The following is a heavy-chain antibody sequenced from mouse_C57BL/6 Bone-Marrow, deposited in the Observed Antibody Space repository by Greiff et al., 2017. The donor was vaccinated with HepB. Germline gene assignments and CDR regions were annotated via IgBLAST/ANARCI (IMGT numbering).Heavy chain of an antibody. D-gene: IGHD1-1*01. Sequence: EVKLMESGGGLVQPGGSLKLSCAASGFTFSDYGMAWVRQAPRKGPEWVAFISNLAYSIYYADTVTGRFTISRENAKNTLYLEMSSLRSEDTAMYYGARPYYYGSSYAMDYWGQGTSVTVSS. J-gene: IGHJ4*01. V-gene: IGHV5-15*01. CDR1: GFTFSDYG. CDR2: ISNLAYSI. CDR3: ARPYYYGSSYAMDY.